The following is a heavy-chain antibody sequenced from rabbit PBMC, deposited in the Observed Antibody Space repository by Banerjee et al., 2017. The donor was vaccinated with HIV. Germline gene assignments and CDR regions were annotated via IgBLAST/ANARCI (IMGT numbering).Heavy chain of an antibody. V-gene: IGHV1S45*01. D-gene: IGHD8-1*01. CDR1: GFSFSNKYV. Sequence: QEQLEESGGDLVKPEGSLTLTCTASGFSFSNKYVMCWVRQAPGKGLEWIACINTSSGNTVYATWAKGRFTISKTSSTTVTLQLTSLTAADTATYFCARDRADSGWFSAYYFNLWGPGTLVTVS. CDR2: INTSSGNT. J-gene: IGHJ4*01. CDR3: ARDRADSGWFSAYYFNL.